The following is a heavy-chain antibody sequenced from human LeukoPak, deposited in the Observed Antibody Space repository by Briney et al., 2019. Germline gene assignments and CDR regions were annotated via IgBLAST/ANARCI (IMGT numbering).Heavy chain of an antibody. V-gene: IGHV3-23*01. CDR3: ASFGVVTPGAFDI. Sequence: GGSLRLSCAASGFTFSSYAMSWVRQAPGKGLEWVSAISGSGGSTYYADSVKGRFTISRDNSKNTLYLQMNSLRAEDTAVYYCASFGVVTPGAFDIWGQGTMVTVSS. D-gene: IGHD3-3*01. CDR2: ISGSGGST. CDR1: GFTFSSYA. J-gene: IGHJ3*02.